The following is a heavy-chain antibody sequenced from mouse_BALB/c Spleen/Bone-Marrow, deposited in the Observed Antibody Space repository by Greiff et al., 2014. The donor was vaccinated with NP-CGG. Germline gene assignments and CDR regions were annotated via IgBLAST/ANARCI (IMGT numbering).Heavy chain of an antibody. CDR1: GYTFTRYY. Sequence: QVQLQQSGPELVKSGASVKISCKASGYTFTRYYIHWVKQRPGQGLEWIGWIYPGNVNTKYNEKFKDKATLTADKSSSTAYMQLSSLTSEDSAVYFCARALTGTWFAYWGQGTLVTVSA. D-gene: IGHD4-1*01. V-gene: IGHV1S56*01. J-gene: IGHJ3*01. CDR2: IYPGNVNT. CDR3: ARALTGTWFAY.